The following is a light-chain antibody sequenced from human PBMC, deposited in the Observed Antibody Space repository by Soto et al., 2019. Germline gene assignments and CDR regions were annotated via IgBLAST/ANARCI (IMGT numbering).Light chain of an antibody. Sequence: DIQMTQSPSSLSSCVGDIFTITCRASQGISTYLNWYQQKPGKAPKLLIYAASSLQSGVPSRFSGSGSETDFTLTISSLQPEDFATYSCQQSYSTTWTFGQGTKVDIK. J-gene: IGKJ1*01. V-gene: IGKV1-39*01. CDR2: AAS. CDR1: QGISTY. CDR3: QQSYSTTWT.